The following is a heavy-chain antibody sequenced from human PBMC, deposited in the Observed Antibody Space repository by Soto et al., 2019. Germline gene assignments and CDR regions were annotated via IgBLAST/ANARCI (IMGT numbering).Heavy chain of an antibody. V-gene: IGHV3-53*02. J-gene: IGHJ5*02. CDR3: ARALSDYDILTGYHIWFDP. CDR1: GFTVSSNY. Sequence: EVQLVETGGGLIQPGGSLRLSCAASGFTVSSNYMSWVRQAPGKGLEWVSVIYSGGSTYYADSVKGRFTISRDNSKNTLYLQMNSLRADDTAVYYCARALSDYDILTGYHIWFDPWGQGTLVTVSS. CDR2: IYSGGST. D-gene: IGHD3-9*01.